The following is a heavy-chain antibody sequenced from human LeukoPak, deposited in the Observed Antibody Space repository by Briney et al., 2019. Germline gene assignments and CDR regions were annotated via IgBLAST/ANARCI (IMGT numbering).Heavy chain of an antibody. Sequence: SGGSPRLSCAASGFTFDDYSMNRVRQAPGKGLEWVSSISSSSSYIYYADSVKGRFTISRDNAKNSLYLQMNSLRAEDTAVYYCARDTVLLWFGELSDDAFDIWGQGTMVTVSS. CDR3: ARDTVLLWFGELSDDAFDI. CDR1: GFTFDDYS. D-gene: IGHD3-10*01. CDR2: ISSSSSYI. J-gene: IGHJ3*02. V-gene: IGHV3-21*01.